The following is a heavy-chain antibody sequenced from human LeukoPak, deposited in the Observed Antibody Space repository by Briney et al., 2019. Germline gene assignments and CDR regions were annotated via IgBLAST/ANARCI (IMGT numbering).Heavy chain of an antibody. V-gene: IGHV4-34*01. CDR3: ASGVYGGRDYYYYYMDV. CDR1: GGSFSGYY. CDR2: INHSGST. J-gene: IGHJ6*03. Sequence: PSETLSLTCAVYGGSFSGYYWSWIRQPPGKGLEWIGEINHSGSTNYNPSLKSRVTISVDTSKNQFSLKLSSVTAADTAVYYCASGVYGGRDYYYYYMDVWGKGTTVTVSS. D-gene: IGHD4-23*01.